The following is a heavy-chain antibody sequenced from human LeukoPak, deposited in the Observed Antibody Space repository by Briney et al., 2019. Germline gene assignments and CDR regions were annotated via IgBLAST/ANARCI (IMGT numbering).Heavy chain of an antibody. D-gene: IGHD2/OR15-2a*01. J-gene: IGHJ4*02. CDR3: AVLWTQNGVVDY. CDR2: IIPIFGTA. Sequence: ASVKVSCKASGGTFSSYAISWVRQAPGQGLVWMGRIIPIFGTANYAQKFQGRVTITTDESTSTAYMELSSLRSEDTAVYYCAVLWTQNGVVDYWGQGTLVTVSS. CDR1: GGTFSSYA. V-gene: IGHV1-69*05.